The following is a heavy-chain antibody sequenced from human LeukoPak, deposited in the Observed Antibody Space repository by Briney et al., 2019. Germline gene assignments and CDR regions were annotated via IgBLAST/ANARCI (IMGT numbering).Heavy chain of an antibody. CDR1: GFDFSSYA. D-gene: IGHD6-19*01. CDR3: ATDVTAVTGVDY. V-gene: IGHV3-30-3*01. J-gene: IGHJ4*02. Sequence: GGSLRLSCAGSGFDFSSYAMHWVRQAPGKGLEWVAVASSDGYNKYYAASVKGRFTISRDNPRNTLFLQMDSLRAEDTAVYYCATDVTAVTGVDYWGQGTLVTVSS. CDR2: ASSDGYNK.